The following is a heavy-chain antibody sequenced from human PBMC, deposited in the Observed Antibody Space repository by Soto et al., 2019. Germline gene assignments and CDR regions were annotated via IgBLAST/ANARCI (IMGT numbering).Heavy chain of an antibody. CDR1: GYSFTSYW. J-gene: IGHJ6*02. Sequence: GESLKISCKGSGYSFTSYWISWVRQMPGKGLEWMGRIDPSDSYTNYSPSFQGHVTISADKSISTAYLQWSSLKASDTAMYYCARLHYVTIFGVVYGMDVWGQGTTVTVSS. CDR3: ARLHYVTIFGVVYGMDV. V-gene: IGHV5-10-1*01. CDR2: IDPSDSYT. D-gene: IGHD3-3*01.